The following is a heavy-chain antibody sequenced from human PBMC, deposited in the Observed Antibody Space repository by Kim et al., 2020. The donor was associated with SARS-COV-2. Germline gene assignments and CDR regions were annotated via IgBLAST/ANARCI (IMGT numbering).Heavy chain of an antibody. Sequence: ASVKVSCKVSGYTLTELSIHWVRQAPGKGLEWMGGFDPEDGETIYAQKFQGRVTMTEDTSTDTAYMELSSLRSEDTAVYYCATVPIPYYYDSSGYYFEYWGQGTLVTVSS. D-gene: IGHD3-22*01. CDR1: GYTLTELS. V-gene: IGHV1-24*01. CDR3: ATVPIPYYYDSSGYYFEY. CDR2: FDPEDGET. J-gene: IGHJ4*02.